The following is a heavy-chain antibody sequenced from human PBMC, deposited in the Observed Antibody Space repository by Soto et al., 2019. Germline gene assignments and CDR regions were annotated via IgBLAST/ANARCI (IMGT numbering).Heavy chain of an antibody. CDR1: GFTFSSYG. Sequence: QVQLVESGGGVVQPGRSLRLSCAASGFTFSSYGMHWVRQAPGKGLEWVAVIWYDGSNKYYADSVKGRFTISRDNSKNTLYLQMNSLRAEDTAVYYCARDLAARGRGGVPFDYWGQGTLVTVSS. CDR3: ARDLAARGRGGVPFDY. CDR2: IWYDGSNK. D-gene: IGHD6-6*01. V-gene: IGHV3-33*01. J-gene: IGHJ4*02.